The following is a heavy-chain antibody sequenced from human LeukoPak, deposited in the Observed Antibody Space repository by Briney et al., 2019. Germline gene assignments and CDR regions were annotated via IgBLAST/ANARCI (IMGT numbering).Heavy chain of an antibody. D-gene: IGHD1-14*01. Sequence: ASVNVSCTASGYPFTTYDINWVRKATGQGLEWMGWMNPSSGYTGYSQKFQGRVTMTRNTSITTAYMELSSLRSEDTAVYYCARISDHNWYFDLWGRGTLVTVSS. V-gene: IGHV1-8*01. CDR2: MNPSSGYT. J-gene: IGHJ2*01. CDR3: ARISDHNWYFDL. CDR1: GYPFTTYD.